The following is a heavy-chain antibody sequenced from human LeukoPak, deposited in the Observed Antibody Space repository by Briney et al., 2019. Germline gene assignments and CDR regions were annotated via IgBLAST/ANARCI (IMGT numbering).Heavy chain of an antibody. J-gene: IGHJ4*02. V-gene: IGHV3-23*01. Sequence: GGSRRLSCTASGFDFTTYAMSWVRQAPGKGLEWVSGISGNGGSTFYADSVKGRFSISRDNSKNTLYLQMNSLRPEDTSVYYCAKDQKLQPFHYWGQGTLVTVSS. CDR3: AKDQKLQPFHY. CDR1: GFDFTTYA. D-gene: IGHD2-15*01. CDR2: ISGNGGST.